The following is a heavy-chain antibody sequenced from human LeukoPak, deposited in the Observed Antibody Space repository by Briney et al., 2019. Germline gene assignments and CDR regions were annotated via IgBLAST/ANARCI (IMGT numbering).Heavy chain of an antibody. J-gene: IGHJ4*02. V-gene: IGHV1-69*04. D-gene: IGHD6-6*01. CDR1: GGTFSSYT. Sequence: GASVKVSCKASGGTFSSYTISWVRQAPGQGLEWMGRIIPILGIANYAQKFQGRVTITADKSTSTAYMELSSLRSEDTAVYYCARDSDSSSSHECFDYWGQGTLVTVSS. CDR3: ARDSDSSSSHECFDY. CDR2: IIPILGIA.